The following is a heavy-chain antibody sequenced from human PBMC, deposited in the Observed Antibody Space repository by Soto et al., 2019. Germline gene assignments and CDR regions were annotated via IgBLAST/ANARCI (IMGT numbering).Heavy chain of an antibody. CDR3: ARVPTFGTPLAPNWFDP. Sequence: SVKVSGKASGVTFSSYAISWVRQAPGQGLEWMGGIIPIFGTANYAQKFQGRVTITADESTSTAYMELSSLRSEDTAVYYCARVPTFGTPLAPNWFDPWGQGTLVTVSS. V-gene: IGHV1-69*13. CDR1: GVTFSSYA. D-gene: IGHD3-16*01. CDR2: IIPIFGTA. J-gene: IGHJ5*02.